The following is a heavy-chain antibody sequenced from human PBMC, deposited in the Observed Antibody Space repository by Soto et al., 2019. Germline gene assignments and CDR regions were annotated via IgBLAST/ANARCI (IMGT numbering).Heavy chain of an antibody. CDR3: TTPGGYDSAFYYYYYGMDV. J-gene: IGHJ6*02. V-gene: IGHV3-15*07. D-gene: IGHD5-12*01. CDR1: GFTFSNAW. Sequence: GGSLRLSCAASGFTFSNAWMNWVRQAPGKGLEWVGRIKSKTDGGTTDYAAPVKGRFTISRDDSKNTLYLQMNSPKTEDTAVYYCTTPGGYDSAFYYYYYGMDVWGQGTTVTVSS. CDR2: IKSKTDGGTT.